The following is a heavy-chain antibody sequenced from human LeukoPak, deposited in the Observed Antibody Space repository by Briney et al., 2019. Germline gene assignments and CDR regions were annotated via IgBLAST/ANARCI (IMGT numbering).Heavy chain of an antibody. J-gene: IGHJ4*02. CDR1: GGSISSYY. V-gene: IGHV4-59*08. Sequence: SETLSLTCTVSGGSISSYYWSWIRQPPGKGLEWIGYIHYSGSTNYNPSLQSRVTISVDTSKNQFSLKLSSVTAADTAVYSCARHLRGAYCGDNCYLDCWGQGTLVTVSS. CDR2: IHYSGST. D-gene: IGHD2-21*02. CDR3: ARHLRGAYCGDNCYLDC.